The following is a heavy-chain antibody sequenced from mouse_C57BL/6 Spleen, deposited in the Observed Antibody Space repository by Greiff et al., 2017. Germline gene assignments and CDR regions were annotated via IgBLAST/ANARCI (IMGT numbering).Heavy chain of an antibody. CDR1: GYAFSSYW. CDR2: IYPGDGDT. CDR3: ARNYGSPYAMDY. Sequence: VKLMESGAELVKPGASVKISCKASGYAFSSYWMNWVKQRPGKGLEWIGQIYPGDGDTNYNGKFKGKATLTADKSSSTAYMQLSSLTSEDSAVYFCARNYGSPYAMDYWGQGTSVTVSS. V-gene: IGHV1-80*01. J-gene: IGHJ4*01. D-gene: IGHD1-1*01.